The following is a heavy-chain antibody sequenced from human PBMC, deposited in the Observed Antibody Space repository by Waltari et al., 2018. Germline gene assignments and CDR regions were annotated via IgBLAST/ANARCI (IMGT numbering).Heavy chain of an antibody. V-gene: IGHV1-69*01. Sequence: QLEQSGAEVKKPGSSVRVSCQASGGPFRRSVFAWVRQAPGQGPEWMGGMIPGLNIRNYAQKFQGRVTSAADESTTTVYMDLSSLTSEDTAMYYCVRAPGTTASSTDGGYFDSWGQGTLVIVSS. CDR3: VRAPGTTASSTDGGYFDS. D-gene: IGHD2-2*01. J-gene: IGHJ4*02. CDR1: GGPFRRSV. CDR2: MIPGLNIR.